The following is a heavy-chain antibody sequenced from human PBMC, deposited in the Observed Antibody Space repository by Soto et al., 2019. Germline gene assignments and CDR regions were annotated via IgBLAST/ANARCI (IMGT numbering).Heavy chain of an antibody. J-gene: IGHJ4*02. CDR3: ATYASYCSGGSCTFDY. CDR1: GYTLTELS. Sequence: GASVKVSCKVSGYTLTELSMHWVRQAPGKGLEWMGGFDPEDGETIYAQKFQGRVTMTEDTSTDTAYMELSSLRSEDTAVYYCATYASYCSGGSCTFDYWGQGTLVTVSS. V-gene: IGHV1-24*01. CDR2: FDPEDGET. D-gene: IGHD2-15*01.